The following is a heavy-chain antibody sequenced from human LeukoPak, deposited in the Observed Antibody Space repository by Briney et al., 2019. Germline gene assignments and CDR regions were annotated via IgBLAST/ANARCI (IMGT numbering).Heavy chain of an antibody. CDR3: AKGSSSSRPYYFDY. D-gene: IGHD6-6*01. J-gene: IGHJ4*02. V-gene: IGHV3-23*01. CDR1: GFTFSSYA. Sequence: GGSLRLSCAASGFTFSSYAMSWVRQAPGKGLDWVSAITNSGDNTYHADSVKGRFTISRDNPKNTLYLEMNSLRAEDTAVYYCAKGSSSSRPYYFDYWGQGILVTVSS. CDR2: ITNSGDNT.